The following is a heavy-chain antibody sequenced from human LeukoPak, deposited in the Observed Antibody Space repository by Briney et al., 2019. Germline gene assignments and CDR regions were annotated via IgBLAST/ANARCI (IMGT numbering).Heavy chain of an antibody. CDR3: AREIFGVVKASYYYYMDV. CDR1: GGSISSGDYY. Sequence: PSETLSLTCTVSGGSISSGDYYWSWIRQPPGKGLEWIGYIYYSGSTYYNPSLKSRVTISVDTSKNQFSLKLSSVTAADTAVYYCAREIFGVVKASYYYYMDVWGKGTTVTVSS. V-gene: IGHV4-30-4*08. J-gene: IGHJ6*03. CDR2: IYYSGST. D-gene: IGHD3-3*01.